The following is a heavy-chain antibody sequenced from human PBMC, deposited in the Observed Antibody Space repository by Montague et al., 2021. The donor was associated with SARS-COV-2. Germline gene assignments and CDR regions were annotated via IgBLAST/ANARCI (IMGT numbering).Heavy chain of an antibody. J-gene: IGHJ4*02. CDR1: GASISNPTYS. CDR3: VREGGSMTFDY. D-gene: IGHD1-26*01. Sequence: TLSLTCTVSGASISNPTYSWGWIRQPAGKELEWIGRMFTSGSTTYNLSLKCRVTISVDTSKNQFSLRLNSVTAADAAVYYCVREGGSMTFDYWGQGILVTVSS. V-gene: IGHV4-61*02. CDR2: MFTSGST.